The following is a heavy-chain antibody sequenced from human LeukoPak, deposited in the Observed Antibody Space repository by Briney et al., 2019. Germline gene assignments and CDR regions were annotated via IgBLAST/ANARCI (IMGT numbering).Heavy chain of an antibody. CDR3: ARRGGSGRAFDY. CDR2: IYYTGST. D-gene: IGHD1-26*01. J-gene: IGHJ4*02. CDR1: GASISGGTYY. Sequence: PSETLSLTCSVSGASISGGTYYWGWIRQPPGKGLEWIGSIYYTGSTYDNPSLKSRATISVDTSKNQFSLKLSSVTAADTAVYYCARRGGSGRAFDYWGQGTLVTVSS. V-gene: IGHV4-39*01.